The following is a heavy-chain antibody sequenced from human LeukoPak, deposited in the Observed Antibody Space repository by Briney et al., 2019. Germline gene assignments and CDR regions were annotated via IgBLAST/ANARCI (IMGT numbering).Heavy chain of an antibody. CDR1: DDFVTSSSYY. D-gene: IGHD3-16*01. J-gene: IGHJ3*02. CDR2: IYSRGTT. V-gene: IGHV4-39*07. CDR3: ARFLITFAGEAFDI. Sequence: SETLSLTCSVSDDFVTSSSYYWGWIRQSPGRGLEWVGSIYSRGTTFYNPSLKSRVTMSVATSKNQFSLNLSSATAADTAVYYCARFLITFAGEAFDIWGQGTMVTVSS.